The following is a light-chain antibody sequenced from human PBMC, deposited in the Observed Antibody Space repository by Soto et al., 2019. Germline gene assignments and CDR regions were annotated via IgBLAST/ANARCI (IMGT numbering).Light chain of an antibody. CDR3: QQTYSAPIT. Sequence: DIQMTQSPSALSASIGDRVTITCRASQSISSYLNWYQQKPGKVPKLLIHASTNLQSGVPSRFSGRGAGTDFTFTISTLQPGDFTTYYCQQTYSAPITFGQGTRLEIK. J-gene: IGKJ5*01. CDR2: AST. V-gene: IGKV1-39*01. CDR1: QSISSY.